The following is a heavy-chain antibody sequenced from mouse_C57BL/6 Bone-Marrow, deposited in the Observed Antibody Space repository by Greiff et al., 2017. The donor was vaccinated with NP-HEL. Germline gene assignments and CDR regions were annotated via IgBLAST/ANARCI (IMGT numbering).Heavy chain of an antibody. CDR1: GFNIKDYY. Sequence: VQLQQSGAELVKPGASVKLSCTASGFNIKDYYMHWVKQRTEQGLEWIGRIDPEDGETKYAPKFQGKAPLTADTSSNTAYLQRSSLTSEDTAVYYCARGHGSSSYAMDYWGQGTSVTVSS. CDR2: IDPEDGET. J-gene: IGHJ4*01. V-gene: IGHV14-2*01. CDR3: ARGHGSSSYAMDY. D-gene: IGHD1-1*01.